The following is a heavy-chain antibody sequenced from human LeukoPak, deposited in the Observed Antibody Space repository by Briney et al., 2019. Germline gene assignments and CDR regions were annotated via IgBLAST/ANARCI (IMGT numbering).Heavy chain of an antibody. V-gene: IGHV4-34*01. CDR1: GGSFSGYY. J-gene: IGHJ4*02. CDR3: ARVTIYASSSSWYYRPYYFDY. D-gene: IGHD6-13*01. CDR2: INHSGST. Sequence: PSETLSLTCAVFGGSFSGYYWSWIRQPPGEGLKWIGEINHSGSTNYNPSLKSRVTISVDTSKNQFSLKLSSVTAADTAVYYCARVTIYASSSSWYYRPYYFDYWGQGTLVTVSS.